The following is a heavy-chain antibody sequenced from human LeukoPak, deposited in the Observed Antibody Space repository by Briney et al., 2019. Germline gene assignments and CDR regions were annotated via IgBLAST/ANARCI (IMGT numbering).Heavy chain of an antibody. CDR1: GGTFSSYA. CDR2: INTNTGNP. V-gene: IGHV7-4-1*02. CDR3: AREGESRGWPEDY. D-gene: IGHD6-19*01. Sequence: ASVKVSCKASGGTFSSYAISWVRQAPGQGLEWMGWINTNTGNPTYAQGFTGRFVFSLDTSVSTAYLQISSLKAEDTAVYYCAREGESRGWPEDYWGQGTLVTVSS. J-gene: IGHJ4*02.